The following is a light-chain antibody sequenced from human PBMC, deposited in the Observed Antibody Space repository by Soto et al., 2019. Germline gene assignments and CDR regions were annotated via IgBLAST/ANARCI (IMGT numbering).Light chain of an antibody. Sequence: DIQMTQSPSTLSASVGERVTINCLASQNVGTWLAWYQQKPGKAPKLLIYKASTLKSGVPSRFRGSGSGTEFTLTISSLLPDDFETYYCQHYNSYSEAFGQGTKVDIK. CDR2: KAS. CDR1: QNVGTW. CDR3: QHYNSYSEA. V-gene: IGKV1-5*03. J-gene: IGKJ1*01.